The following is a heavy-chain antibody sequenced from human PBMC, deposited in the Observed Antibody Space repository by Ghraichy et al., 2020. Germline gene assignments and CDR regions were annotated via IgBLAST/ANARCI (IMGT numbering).Heavy chain of an antibody. J-gene: IGHJ5*02. CDR1: GGSISSSSYY. CDR3: ARDFGKIWFGELFGWFDP. V-gene: IGHV4-39*07. CDR2: IYYSGST. Sequence: SETLSLTCTVSGGSISSSSYYWGWIRQPPGKGLEWIGSIYYSGSTYYNPPLKSRVTISVDTSKNQFSLKLSSVTAADTAVYYCARDFGKIWFGELFGWFDPWGQGTLVTVSS. D-gene: IGHD3-10*01.